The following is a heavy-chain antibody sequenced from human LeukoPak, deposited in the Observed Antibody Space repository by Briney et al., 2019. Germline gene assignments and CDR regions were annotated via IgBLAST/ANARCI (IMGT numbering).Heavy chain of an antibody. V-gene: IGHV3-30*04. D-gene: IGHD3-16*02. CDR2: ISYDGSNK. J-gene: IGHJ3*02. CDR3: ARDPSYRGADAFDI. CDR1: GFTFSSYA. Sequence: GGSLRLSCAASGFTFSSYAMHWARQAPGKGLEWVAVISYDGSNKYYADSVKGRFTISRDNSKNTLYLQMNSLRAEDTAVYYCARDPSYRGADAFDIWGQGTMVTVSS.